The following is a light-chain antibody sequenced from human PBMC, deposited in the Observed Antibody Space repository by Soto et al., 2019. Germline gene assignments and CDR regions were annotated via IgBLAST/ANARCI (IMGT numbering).Light chain of an antibody. CDR1: SSNIGAGYD. Sequence: QSVLTQPPSVSGAPGQRVTISCTGSSSNIGAGYDVHWYQQLPGTAPKLLVSGNTNRPSGVPDRFSGSKSGTSASLAITGRQAEDEADYYCQSYDSSLSYWVFGGGTKLTVL. J-gene: IGLJ3*02. V-gene: IGLV1-40*01. CDR2: GNT. CDR3: QSYDSSLSYWV.